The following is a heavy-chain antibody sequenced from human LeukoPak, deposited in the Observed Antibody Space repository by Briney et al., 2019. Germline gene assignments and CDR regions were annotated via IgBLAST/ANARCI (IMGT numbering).Heavy chain of an antibody. CDR3: ARFLLRYFDWFGYYGMYV. D-gene: IGHD3-9*01. CDR1: GYTFTGYY. J-gene: IGHJ6*02. V-gene: IGHV1-2*02. Sequence: AAVKVSCKASGYTFTGYYLHWVRQAPGQGLEWMGWINPNSGGTNYAQKFQGRVTMTRDTSISTAYMELSRLRSDDTAAYYCARFLLRYFDWFGYYGMYVWGQGTTVTVSS. CDR2: INPNSGGT.